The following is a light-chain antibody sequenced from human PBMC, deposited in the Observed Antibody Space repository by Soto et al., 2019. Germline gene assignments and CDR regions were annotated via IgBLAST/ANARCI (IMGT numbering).Light chain of an antibody. CDR1: QSVSSS. V-gene: IGKV3-11*01. Sequence: EIVLTQSPATLSLSPGETATLSCSASQSVSSSLAWYQQKPGQTPRLLIYDASNRATGIPARFSGSGSGTDYTLTVSSLEPEDFAVYYCQHRSSWPHTLGGGTKVEIK. J-gene: IGKJ4*01. CDR2: DAS. CDR3: QHRSSWPHT.